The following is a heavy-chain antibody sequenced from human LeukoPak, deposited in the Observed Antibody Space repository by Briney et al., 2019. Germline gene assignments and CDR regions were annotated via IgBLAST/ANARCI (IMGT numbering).Heavy chain of an antibody. D-gene: IGHD3-10*02. CDR2: ISSSSSYI. CDR3: AELGITMIGGV. Sequence: GGSLRLSCAASGFTFSSYNMNWVRQAPGKGLEWVSSISSSSSYIYYADSVKGRFTISRDNAKSSLYLQMNSLRAEDTAVYYCAELGITMIGGVWGKGTTVTISS. CDR1: GFTFSSYN. V-gene: IGHV3-21*01. J-gene: IGHJ6*04.